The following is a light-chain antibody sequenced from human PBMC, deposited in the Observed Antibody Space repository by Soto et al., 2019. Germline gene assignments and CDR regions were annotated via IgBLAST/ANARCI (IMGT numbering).Light chain of an antibody. CDR2: GAS. CDR1: QGIHKY. CDR3: LQHNFYPPT. Sequence: DIQMTQSPSAMSASVGDRVTITCRASQGIHKYLAWFQQKPGKVPKRLIYGASSLQSRVPSRFSGSGSGTEFTLTISGMQPEDFATYYCLQHNFYPPTCGRGTRLE. J-gene: IGKJ5*01. V-gene: IGKV1-17*03.